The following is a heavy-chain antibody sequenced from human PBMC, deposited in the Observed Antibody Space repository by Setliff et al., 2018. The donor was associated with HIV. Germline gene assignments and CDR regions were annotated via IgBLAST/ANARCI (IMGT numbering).Heavy chain of an antibody. J-gene: IGHJ4*02. V-gene: IGHV3-NL1*01. CDR1: GFTFSSYD. D-gene: IGHD5-12*01. CDR2: IGTAGRTI. Sequence: PGGSLRLSCAACGFTFSSYDMHWVRQATGKGLEWVSAIGTAGRTIYYAGSVKGRFTISRDNSKNTLYLQMNSVRAEDMAVYFCAKTCSGYDWSVDYWGQGTLVTV. CDR3: AKTCSGYDWSVDY.